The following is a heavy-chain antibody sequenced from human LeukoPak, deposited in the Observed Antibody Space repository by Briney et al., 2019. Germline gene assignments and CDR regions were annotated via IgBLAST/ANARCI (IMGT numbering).Heavy chain of an antibody. CDR3: AGESAGIDY. Sequence: SETLSLTCTVSGGSISSGSYYWSWIRQPAGKGLEWIGRIYTSGSTNYNPSLKSRVTMSVDTSKNQFSLKLSSVTAADTAVYYCAGESAGIDYWGQGTLVTVSS. D-gene: IGHD6-13*01. J-gene: IGHJ4*02. V-gene: IGHV4-61*02. CDR1: GGSISSGSYY. CDR2: IYTSGST.